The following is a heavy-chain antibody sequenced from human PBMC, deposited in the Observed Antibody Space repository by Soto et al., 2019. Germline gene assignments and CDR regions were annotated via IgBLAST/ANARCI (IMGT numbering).Heavy chain of an antibody. CDR2: IYSGGST. J-gene: IGHJ6*02. D-gene: IGHD4-17*01. CDR3: ARGYGDSHYYYYGMDV. CDR1: GFTVSSNY. V-gene: IGHV3-53*01. Sequence: TGGSLRLSCAASGFTVSSNYMSWVRQAPGKGLEWVSVIYSGGSTYYADSVKGRFTISRDNSKNTLYLQMNSLRAEDTAVYYCARGYGDSHYYYYGMDVWGQGTTVTVSS.